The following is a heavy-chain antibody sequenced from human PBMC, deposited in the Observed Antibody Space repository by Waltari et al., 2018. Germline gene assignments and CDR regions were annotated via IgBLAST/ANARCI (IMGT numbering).Heavy chain of an antibody. J-gene: IGHJ3*01. CDR3: AKRSDAFDSFDE. CDR1: GYTFTSYY. D-gene: IGHD3-3*02. V-gene: IGHV1-2*02. CDR2: ISPNGGGT. Sequence: QIQLAQSGAEMKKPGASVTVSCKNSGYTFTSYYMHWVRQAPGQGLEWIGWISPNGGGTKYGQRFQGRVTLTRDTSISAAYMELRRLTSDDTAVYYCAKRSDAFDSFDEWGQGTMVTVSS.